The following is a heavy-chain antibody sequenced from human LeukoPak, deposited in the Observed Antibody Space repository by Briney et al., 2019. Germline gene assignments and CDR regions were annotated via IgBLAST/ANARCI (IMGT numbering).Heavy chain of an antibody. V-gene: IGHV3-11*05. CDR3: TRGAITHDP. J-gene: IGHJ5*02. CDR2: ISGSSSHT. D-gene: IGHD1-14*01. Sequence: GGSLRLSCAASGFSFSDYYMSWIRQAPGKGLEWVSYISGSSSHTNYADSVKGRFTISRDNAKSSLYLQMNSLRVEDTAVYYCTRGAITHDPWGQGTLVTVSS. CDR1: GFSFSDYY.